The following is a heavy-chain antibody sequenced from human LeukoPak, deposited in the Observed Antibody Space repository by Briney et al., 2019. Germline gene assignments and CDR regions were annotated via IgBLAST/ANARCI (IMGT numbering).Heavy chain of an antibody. Sequence: SETLSLTCAVYDGSFSGYYWTWIRQPPGKGLEWIGEINHSGSTNYNPSLKSRVTISVDTSKNQFSLKLSSVTAADTAVYYCARVYDYVWGSYRYTGGGAFDIWGQGTMVTVSS. D-gene: IGHD3-16*02. CDR3: ARVYDYVWGSYRYTGGGAFDI. CDR1: DGSFSGYY. CDR2: INHSGST. V-gene: IGHV4-34*01. J-gene: IGHJ3*02.